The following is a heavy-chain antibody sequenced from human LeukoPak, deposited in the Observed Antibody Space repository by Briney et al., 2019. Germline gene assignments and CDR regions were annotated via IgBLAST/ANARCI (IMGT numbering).Heavy chain of an antibody. J-gene: IGHJ4*02. Sequence: PGGSLRLSCAASGFTFSSYSMNWVRQAPGKGLEWVSSISSSSSYIYYADSVKGRFTISRDNAKNSVFLQMNSLRAEDTAVYYCARVWFGELLPADYWGQGTLVTVSS. CDR1: GFTFSSYS. V-gene: IGHV3-21*01. CDR3: ARVWFGELLPADY. D-gene: IGHD3-10*01. CDR2: ISSSSSYI.